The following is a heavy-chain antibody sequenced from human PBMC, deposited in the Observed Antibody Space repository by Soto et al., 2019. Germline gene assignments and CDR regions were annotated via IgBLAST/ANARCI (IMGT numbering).Heavy chain of an antibody. D-gene: IGHD1-20*01. CDR2: IYHSGST. J-gene: IGHJ4*02. CDR1: GGSISSSNW. V-gene: IGHV4-4*02. Sequence: QVKLQESGPGLVKPSGTLSLTCAVSGGSISSSNWWSWVRQPPGKGLEWIGEIYHSGSTNYNPSLESRVTISVDKAKNQFSLKLSSVTAANTAVYYCARVCKQSNCNPPFDYWGQGTLVTVSS. CDR3: ARVCKQSNCNPPFDY.